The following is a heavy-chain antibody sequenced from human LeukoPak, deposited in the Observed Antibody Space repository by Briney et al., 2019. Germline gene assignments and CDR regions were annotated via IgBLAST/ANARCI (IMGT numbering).Heavy chain of an antibody. CDR1: GFSFSNFD. V-gene: IGHV3-23*01. Sequence: GGSLRLSCAASGFSFSNFDMHWVRQAPGKGLEWVSGIRGSGGSTYYADSVKGRFTISRDNSKNTLYLQMNSLRAEDTAVYYCARDRASAWQEEAFDLWGQGTIVAVSS. CDR3: ARDRASAWQEEAFDL. D-gene: IGHD6-19*01. J-gene: IGHJ3*01. CDR2: IRGSGGST.